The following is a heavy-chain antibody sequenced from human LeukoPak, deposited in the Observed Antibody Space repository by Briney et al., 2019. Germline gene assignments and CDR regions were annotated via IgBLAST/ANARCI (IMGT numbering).Heavy chain of an antibody. V-gene: IGHV3-11*01. J-gene: IGHJ3*02. CDR1: GFTFSDFY. CDR2: ISSSGGPI. CDR3: ARTVPSRGAFDI. Sequence: PGGSLRLSCAASGFTFSDFYMSWIRQAPGKGLEWVSYISSSGGPIYYADSVKGRFTISRDNAKNSLYLQMNSLRAEDTAVYYCARTVPSRGAFDIWGQGTMVTVSS.